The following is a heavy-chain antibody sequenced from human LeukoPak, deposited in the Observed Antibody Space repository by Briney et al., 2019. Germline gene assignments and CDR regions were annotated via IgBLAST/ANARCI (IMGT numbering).Heavy chain of an antibody. CDR2: IRYDGSNK. V-gene: IGHV3-30*02. J-gene: IGHJ4*02. D-gene: IGHD2-15*01. CDR3: AKAGAVVVVAAKFFDY. Sequence: GGSLRLSCAASRFTFNKYGMHWVRQAPGKGLEWVAFIRYDGSNKYYADSVKGRFTISRDNSKNTLYLQMNSLRAEDTAVYYCAKAGAVVVVAAKFFDYWGQGTLVTVSS. CDR1: RFTFNKYG.